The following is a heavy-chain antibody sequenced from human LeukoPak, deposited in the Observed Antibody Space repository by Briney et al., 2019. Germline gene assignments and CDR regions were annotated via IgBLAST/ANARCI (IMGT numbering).Heavy chain of an antibody. D-gene: IGHD3-3*01. CDR1: GFTFNNFA. J-gene: IGHJ4*02. CDR3: AKSGSYDFWSGYYYDY. V-gene: IGHV3-23*01. CDR2: TSGSGGST. Sequence: GGTLRLSCAASGFTFNNFAMSWVRQAPGKGLEWVSATSGSGGSTYYADSVRGRFTISRDNSKTTPNPQMNSLRADDTALSYCAKSGSYDFWSGYYYDYWGRGTPVTVSS.